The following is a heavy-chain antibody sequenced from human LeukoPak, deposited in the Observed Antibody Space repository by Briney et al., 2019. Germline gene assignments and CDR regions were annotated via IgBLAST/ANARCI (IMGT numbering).Heavy chain of an antibody. Sequence: LGGSLRLSCAASGFPFSHFGMHWVRQAPGKGLEWVAMIRYDGTKKDYVDSVKGRFTISRDNSKKSLHLQMNSLRDEDSAVYYCAKEAHYRGSDCYASPLDSWGQGVLVTVSS. CDR1: GFPFSHFG. CDR3: AKEAHYRGSDCYASPLDS. J-gene: IGHJ4*02. CDR2: IRYDGTKK. V-gene: IGHV3-30*02. D-gene: IGHD2-21*02.